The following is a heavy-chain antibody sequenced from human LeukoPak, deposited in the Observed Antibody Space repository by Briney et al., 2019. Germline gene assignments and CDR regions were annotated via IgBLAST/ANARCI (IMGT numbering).Heavy chain of an antibody. CDR2: IKSKTDGGKT. CDR1: GFTFNNAW. D-gene: IGHD6-13*01. CDR3: TTVSTGGSSSWHYFDY. V-gene: IGHV3-15*01. Sequence: GGSLILSCAASGFTFNNAWMSWVRQAPGKGLEWVGRIKSKTDGGKTDYAAPVKGRFTISRDDSKNTLYLQMNSLKTEDTAVYYCTTVSTGGSSSWHYFDYWGQGTLVTVSS. J-gene: IGHJ4*02.